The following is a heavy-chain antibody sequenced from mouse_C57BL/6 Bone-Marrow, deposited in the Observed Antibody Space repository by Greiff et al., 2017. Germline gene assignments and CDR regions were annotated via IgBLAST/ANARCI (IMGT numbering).Heavy chain of an antibody. J-gene: IGHJ2*01. CDR3: EVFITTVVADY. CDR1: GYSFSSSW. D-gene: IGHD1-1*01. V-gene: IGHV1-82*01. CDR2: IYPGDGDT. Sequence: VQLQHSGPELVKPGASVKISCKASGYSFSSSWMNWVKQRPGKGLEWIGRIYPGDGDTNYNGKFKGKATLTADKSSSTAYMQLSSLTSDDSAVYFCEVFITTVVADYWGQGTTLTVSS.